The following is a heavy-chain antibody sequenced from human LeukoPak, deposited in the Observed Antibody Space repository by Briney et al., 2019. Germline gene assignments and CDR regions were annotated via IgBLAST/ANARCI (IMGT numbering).Heavy chain of an antibody. CDR2: VFYTGST. D-gene: IGHD2-2*01. CDR1: GVSITSYY. CDR3: ARGTRGGALFDY. J-gene: IGHJ4*02. Sequence: SETLSLTCTVSGVSITSYYWSWIRQPPGKGLEWIGYVFYTGSTNYNSSLKSRVTISVDPSKNQFSLKLSSVSAADTAVYYCARGTRGGALFDYWGQGTLVTVSS. V-gene: IGHV4-59*01.